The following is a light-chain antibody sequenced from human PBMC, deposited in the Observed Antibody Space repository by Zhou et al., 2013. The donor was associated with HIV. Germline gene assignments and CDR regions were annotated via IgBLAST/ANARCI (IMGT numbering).Light chain of an antibody. Sequence: DIQMTQSPSTLSASVGDRVTITCRASQSISSWLAWFQQKPGKAPKVLIYKASSLESGVPSRFSGTGSGTEFILTISSLQPDDFATYYCQQYDSYSRTFGQGTKVEIK. CDR1: QSISSW. J-gene: IGKJ1*01. V-gene: IGKV1-5*03. CDR3: QQYDSYSRT. CDR2: KAS.